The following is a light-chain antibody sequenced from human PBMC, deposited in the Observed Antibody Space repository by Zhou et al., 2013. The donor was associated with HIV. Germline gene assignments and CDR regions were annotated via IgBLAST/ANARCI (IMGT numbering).Light chain of an antibody. Sequence: IQVTQSPSSLSARVGDTVTITCQANGYLNWYQQKPGQAPKLLIHDASSLETDVPLRFSGTGSGTDFTLTISSLQAEDIATYYCQQFENFPLTFGQGTRLEIK. J-gene: IGKJ5*01. CDR3: QQFENFPLT. V-gene: IGKV1-33*01. CDR2: DAS. CDR1: GY.